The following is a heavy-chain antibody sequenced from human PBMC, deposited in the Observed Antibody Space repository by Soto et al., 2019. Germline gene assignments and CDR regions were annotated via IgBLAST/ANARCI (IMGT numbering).Heavy chain of an antibody. CDR2: IWYDGSNK. CDR3: ARDFQLVRSYLAYYYGIDV. CDR1: GFTFSSYG. D-gene: IGHD1-26*01. J-gene: IGHJ6*02. Sequence: PGGSLRLSCAASGFTFSSYGMHWVRQAPGKGLEWVAVIWYDGSNKYYADSVKGRFTISRDNSKNTLYLQMNSLRAEDTAVYYCARDFQLVRSYLAYYYGIDVRGQGTTVTGSS. V-gene: IGHV3-33*01.